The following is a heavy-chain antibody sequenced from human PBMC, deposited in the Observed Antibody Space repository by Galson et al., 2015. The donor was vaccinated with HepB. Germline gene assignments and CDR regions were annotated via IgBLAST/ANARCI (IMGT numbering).Heavy chain of an antibody. V-gene: IGHV5-51*01. CDR1: GYSFTSFW. D-gene: IGHD3-3*01. J-gene: IGHJ6*02. CDR3: ARDDFWSGYYIGMDV. Sequence: QSGAEVKKPGESLKISCKGSGYSFTSFWIGWVRQMPGKGLEWMGIIYPGDSDTRYSPSFQGQVTISADKSISTAYLQWSSLKASDTAMYYCARDDFWSGYYIGMDVWGQGTTVTVSS. CDR2: IYPGDSDT.